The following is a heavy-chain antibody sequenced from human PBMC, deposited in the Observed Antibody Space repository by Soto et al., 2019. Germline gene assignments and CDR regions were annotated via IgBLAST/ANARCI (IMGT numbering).Heavy chain of an antibody. CDR3: ARLDYDFDY. CDR1: GFTFSSYT. CDR2: ITGTSSPI. J-gene: IGHJ4*02. V-gene: IGHV3-48*01. Sequence: EVQLEESGGGLVQPGGSLRLSCAASGFTFSSYTMNWFRQAPGKGLEWVSYITGTSSPIYYAYSVKGRFTISRDNAKNLLYLQMNILRAEDTAVYYCARLDYDFDYWGQGTLVTVSS. D-gene: IGHD3-16*01.